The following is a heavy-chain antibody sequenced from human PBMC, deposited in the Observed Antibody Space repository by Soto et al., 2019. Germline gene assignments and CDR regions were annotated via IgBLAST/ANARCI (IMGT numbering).Heavy chain of an antibody. D-gene: IGHD3-22*01. V-gene: IGHV1-18*01. CDR2: ISAYNGNT. J-gene: IGHJ4*02. CDR3: ARDDYYASSGYSTGLHY. Sequence: ASVKVSCKASGYTFTSYGISWVRQTPGQGLEWMGWISAYNGNTNYAQKLQGRVTMTTDTFTSTAYMELRSLRSDDTAVYYCARDDYYASSGYSTGLHYWGQGTLVTVSS. CDR1: GYTFTSYG.